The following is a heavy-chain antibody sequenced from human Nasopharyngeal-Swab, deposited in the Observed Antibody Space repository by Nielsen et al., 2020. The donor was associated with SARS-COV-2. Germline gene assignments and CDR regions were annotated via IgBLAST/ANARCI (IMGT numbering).Heavy chain of an antibody. CDR1: GYTFTSYG. J-gene: IGHJ6*02. Sequence: ASVKVSCKAFGYTFTSYGISWVRQAPGQGLEWMGWISAYSGNTNYAQKLQGRVTMTTDTSTSTAYMELRSLRSDDTAVYYCARDLVDGDYAHYYYYGMDVWGQGTTVTVSS. CDR3: ARDLVDGDYAHYYYYGMDV. V-gene: IGHV1-18*01. CDR2: ISAYSGNT. D-gene: IGHD4-17*01.